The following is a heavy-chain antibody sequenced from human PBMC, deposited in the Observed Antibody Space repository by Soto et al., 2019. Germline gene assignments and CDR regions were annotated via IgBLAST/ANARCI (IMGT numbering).Heavy chain of an antibody. Sequence: QVQLVESGGGVVQPGRSLRLSCAASGFTFNTYGMHWVRQAPGRGLEWVAVIWYDGSIKYYADSVKGRFTISRDNSKNTLYLQMNSLRAEDTAVYYCARVLRSSGLTVGRGMDVWGQGTTVTVSS. J-gene: IGHJ6*02. CDR1: GFTFNTYG. CDR3: ARVLRSSGLTVGRGMDV. CDR2: IWYDGSIK. D-gene: IGHD6-19*01. V-gene: IGHV3-33*01.